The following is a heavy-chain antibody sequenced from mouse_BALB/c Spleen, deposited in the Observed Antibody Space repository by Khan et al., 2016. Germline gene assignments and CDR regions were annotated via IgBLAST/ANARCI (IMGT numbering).Heavy chain of an antibody. CDR3: ATRSYYGVDEGFGY. V-gene: IGHV5-12-1*01. J-gene: IGHJ3*01. CDR1: GIAFSNYD. Sequence: EVELVEPGGGLVKPGGSLKLSCAASGIAFSNYDMSWVRQTPEKRLEWLADIINGGGTTYYPDTVKGRFIISRDNAKNTLYLQMTSLKAADPAMYLCATRSYYGVDEGFGYWGQDTLVTVSA. CDR2: IINGGGTT. D-gene: IGHD2-10*01.